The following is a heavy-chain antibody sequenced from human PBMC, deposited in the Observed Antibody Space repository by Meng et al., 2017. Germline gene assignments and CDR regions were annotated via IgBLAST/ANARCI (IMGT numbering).Heavy chain of an antibody. Sequence: GESLKISCAASGFTVSSNYMSWVRQAPGKELEWVSVIYSGGSTYYADSVKGRFTISRDNSKNTLYLQMNSLRAEDTAVYYCARLWFGEYTFDYWGQGTLVTVSS. CDR3: ARLWFGEYTFDY. D-gene: IGHD3-10*01. V-gene: IGHV3-53*01. J-gene: IGHJ4*02. CDR1: GFTVSSNY. CDR2: IYSGGST.